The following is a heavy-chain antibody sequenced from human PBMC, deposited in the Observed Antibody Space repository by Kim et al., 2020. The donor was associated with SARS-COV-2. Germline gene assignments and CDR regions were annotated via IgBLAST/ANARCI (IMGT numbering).Heavy chain of an antibody. CDR1: GFTFSSYA. Sequence: GGSLRLSCAASGFTFSSYAMSWVRQAPGKGLEWVSAISGSGGSTYYADSVKGRFTISRDNSKNTLYLQMNSLRAEDTAVYYCAKVGYSSSWTSGFQHWGQGTLVTVSS. V-gene: IGHV3-23*01. CDR3: AKVGYSSSWTSGFQH. D-gene: IGHD6-13*01. CDR2: ISGSGGST. J-gene: IGHJ1*01.